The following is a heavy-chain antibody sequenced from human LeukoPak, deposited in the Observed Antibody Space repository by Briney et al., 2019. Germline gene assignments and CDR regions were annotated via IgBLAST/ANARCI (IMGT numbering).Heavy chain of an antibody. J-gene: IGHJ4*02. D-gene: IGHD3-10*01. CDR1: GYTFTSYD. CDR2: MNPNSGNT. Sequence: ASVKVSCKASGYTFTSYDINWVRQATGQGLEWMGWMNPNSGNTGYAQKFQGRVTMTRNTSISTAYMELSSLRSEDTAVYYYARGRYYYGSGSKNYYFDYWGQGTLVTVSS. CDR3: ARGRYYYGSGSKNYYFDY. V-gene: IGHV1-8*01.